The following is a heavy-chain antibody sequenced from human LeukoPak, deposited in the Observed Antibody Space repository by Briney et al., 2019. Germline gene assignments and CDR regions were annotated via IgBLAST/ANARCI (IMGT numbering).Heavy chain of an antibody. CDR2: ISSSSSYI. CDR1: GFTFSSYS. Sequence: PGGSLRLSCAASGFTFSSYSMNWVRQAPGKGLEWVSSISSSSSYIYYADSVKGRFTISRDNAKNSLYLQMNSLRAEDTAVYYCARDLTVFGVVIFFDYWGQGTLITVPS. V-gene: IGHV3-21*01. J-gene: IGHJ4*02. D-gene: IGHD3-3*01. CDR3: ARDLTVFGVVIFFDY.